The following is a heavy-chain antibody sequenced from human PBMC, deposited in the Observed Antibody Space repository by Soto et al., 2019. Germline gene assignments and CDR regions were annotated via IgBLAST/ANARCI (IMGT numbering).Heavy chain of an antibody. D-gene: IGHD5-18*01. CDR1: GYTFTSYA. J-gene: IGHJ4*02. Sequence: ASVKVSCKASGYTFTSYAMHWVRQAPGQRLEWMGWINAGNGNTKYSQKFQGRVTITRDTSASTAYMELSSLRSEDTAVYYCARVSRSYGGAYFDYWGQGTLVTVSS. CDR2: INAGNGNT. V-gene: IGHV1-3*01. CDR3: ARVSRSYGGAYFDY.